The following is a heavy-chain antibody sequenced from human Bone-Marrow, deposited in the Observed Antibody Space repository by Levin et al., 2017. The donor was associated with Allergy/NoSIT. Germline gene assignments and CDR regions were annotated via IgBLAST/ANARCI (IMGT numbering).Heavy chain of an antibody. Sequence: GGSLRLSCAASGFTFSSYSMNWVRQAPGKGLEWVSSISSSSSYIYYADSVKGRFTISRDNAKNSLYLQMNSLRAEDTAVYYCARGPGVPGGYGCSGGSCYVGAFDIWGQGTMVTVSS. CDR2: ISSSSSYI. J-gene: IGHJ3*02. V-gene: IGHV3-21*01. CDR3: ARGPGVPGGYGCSGGSCYVGAFDI. CDR1: GFTFSSYS. D-gene: IGHD2-15*01.